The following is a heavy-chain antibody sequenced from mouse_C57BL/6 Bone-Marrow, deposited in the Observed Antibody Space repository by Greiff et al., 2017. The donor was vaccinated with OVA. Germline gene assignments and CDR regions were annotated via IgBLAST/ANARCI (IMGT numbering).Heavy chain of an antibody. CDR3: AREGVPLAY. Sequence: EVQGVESGGGLVKPGGSLKLSCAASGFTFSSYAMSWVRQTPEKRLEWVATISDGGSYTYYPDNVKGRFTISRDNAKNNLYLQMSHRKSEDTAMYYCAREGVPLAYWGQGTLVTVSA. V-gene: IGHV5-4*01. CDR2: ISDGGSYT. J-gene: IGHJ3*01. CDR1: GFTFSSYA.